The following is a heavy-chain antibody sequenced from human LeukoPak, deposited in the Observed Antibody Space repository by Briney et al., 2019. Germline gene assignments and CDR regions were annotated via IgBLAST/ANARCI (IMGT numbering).Heavy chain of an antibody. CDR1: GFTFHDYA. D-gene: IGHD4-17*01. Sequence: GSLRLSFAASGFTFHDYAMHWVRQAPGKGLEWVSLISGDGGSTYYADSVKGRFTISRDNSKNSLYLQMDSLRTEDTALYYCAKDGYGDYDYWGQGTLVTVSS. J-gene: IGHJ4*02. CDR2: ISGDGGST. CDR3: AKDGYGDYDY. V-gene: IGHV3-43*02.